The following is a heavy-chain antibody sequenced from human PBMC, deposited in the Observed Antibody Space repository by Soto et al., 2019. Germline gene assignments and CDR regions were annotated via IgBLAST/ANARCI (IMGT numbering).Heavy chain of an antibody. Sequence: QVQMVQSGAEVKKPGSSARVSCKVSGGTFSRHSISWVRQAPGQGLEWMGGIIPIFDATQYAQKFQGRLTITADESTTTFHMDLSCLRAEDTAIYYCARDLTSVRGSWGQGTLVNVS. J-gene: IGHJ4*02. D-gene: IGHD3-10*01. CDR1: GGTFSRHS. V-gene: IGHV1-69*01. CDR3: ARDLTSVRGS. CDR2: IIPIFDAT.